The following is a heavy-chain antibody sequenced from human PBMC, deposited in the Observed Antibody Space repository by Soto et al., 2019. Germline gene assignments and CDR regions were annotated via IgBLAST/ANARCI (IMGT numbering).Heavy chain of an antibody. CDR3: ARDSRAVAGNYYYYGMDV. J-gene: IGHJ6*02. Sequence: SETLSLTCTVSGGSVSSGSYYWSWIRQPPGKGLEWIGYIYYSGSTNYNPSLKSRVTISVDTSKNQFSLKLSSVTAADTAVYYCARDSRAVAGNYYYYGMDVWGQGTTVTVSS. V-gene: IGHV4-61*01. CDR1: GGSVSSGSYY. D-gene: IGHD6-19*01. CDR2: IYYSGST.